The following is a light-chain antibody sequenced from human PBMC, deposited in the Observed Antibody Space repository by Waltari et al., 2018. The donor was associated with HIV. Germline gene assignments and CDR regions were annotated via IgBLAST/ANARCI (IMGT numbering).Light chain of an antibody. CDR3: CSYAGSDTWV. V-gene: IGLV2-11*01. J-gene: IGLJ3*02. Sequence: QSALTQPRSVSGSPGQSVTISCTGTRSDVGGYTYVSWYQQHPAKAPKLILYDVGRRPSGIPDRFSGSRSGNRASLNISGLQTDDEAHYYCCSYAGSDTWVFGGGTKVTVL. CDR1: RSDVGGYTY. CDR2: DVG.